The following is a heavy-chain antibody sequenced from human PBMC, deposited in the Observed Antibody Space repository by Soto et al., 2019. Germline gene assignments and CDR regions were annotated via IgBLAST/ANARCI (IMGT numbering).Heavy chain of an antibody. J-gene: IGHJ4*02. V-gene: IGHV1-69*02. CDR3: ATHLDWAFDY. CDR2: IIPILGIA. Sequence: SVKVSCKACGGSFSSYTISWVRQAPGQGLEWMGRIIPILGIANYAQKFQGRVTITADKSTSTAYMELSSLRAEDTALYYCATHLDWAFDYWGLGTLVTVSS. D-gene: IGHD3-9*01. CDR1: GGSFSSYT.